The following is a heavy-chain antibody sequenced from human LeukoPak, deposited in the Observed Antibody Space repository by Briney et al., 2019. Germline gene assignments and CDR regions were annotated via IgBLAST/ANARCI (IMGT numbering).Heavy chain of an antibody. CDR2: INHSGST. CDR1: GGSFSGYY. Sequence: SETLSLTCAVYGGSFSGYYWSRIRQPPGKGLEWIGEINHSGSTNYNPSLKSRVTISVDTSKNQFSLKLSSVTAADTAVYYCARGRLAAAGDYFDYWGQGTLVTVSS. CDR3: ARGRLAAAGDYFDY. J-gene: IGHJ4*02. V-gene: IGHV4-34*01. D-gene: IGHD6-13*01.